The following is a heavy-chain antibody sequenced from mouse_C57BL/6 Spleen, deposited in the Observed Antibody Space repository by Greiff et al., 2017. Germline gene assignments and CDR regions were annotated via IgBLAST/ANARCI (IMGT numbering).Heavy chain of an antibody. J-gene: IGHJ3*01. CDR3: ARSEDYYGSSWFAY. CDR1: GYTFTSYW. V-gene: IGHV1-64*01. D-gene: IGHD1-1*01. CDR2: IHPNSGST. Sequence: VQLQQPGAELVKPGASVKLSCKASGYTFTSYWMHWVKQRPGQGLEWIGMIHPNSGSTNYNEKFKSKATLTVDKSASTAYMQLSSLTSEDSAVYYWARSEDYYGSSWFAYWGQGTLVTVSA.